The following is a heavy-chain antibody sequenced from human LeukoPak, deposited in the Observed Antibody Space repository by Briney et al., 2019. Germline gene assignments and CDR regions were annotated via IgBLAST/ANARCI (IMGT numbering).Heavy chain of an antibody. Sequence: SETLSLTCTVSGGSISSYYWSWIRQPPGKGLEWIGYIYYSGSTDYNPSLKSRVTISVDTSKNQFSLKLSSVTAADTAVYYCARQQLSQLYYFDYWGQGTLVTVSS. CDR3: ARQQLSQLYYFDY. V-gene: IGHV4-59*01. CDR1: GGSISSYY. D-gene: IGHD6-13*01. J-gene: IGHJ4*02. CDR2: IYYSGST.